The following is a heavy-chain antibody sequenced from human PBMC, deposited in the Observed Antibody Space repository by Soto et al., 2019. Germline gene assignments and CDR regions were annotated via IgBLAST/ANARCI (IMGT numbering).Heavy chain of an antibody. CDR1: GFTFSDSY. CDR2: ISGSGTYT. J-gene: IGHJ4*02. Sequence: QVQLVESGGDLVKPGGSLRLSCAASGFTFSDSYMSWIRQAPGKGLEWVADISGSGTYTDYADSVKGRFTISRDNAESSLYVHSDSLRAENTAVYYCAREAPGYTSGENYFENWGGGVLFTVSS. V-gene: IGHV3-11*06. CDR3: AREAPGYTSGENYFEN. D-gene: IGHD5-18*01.